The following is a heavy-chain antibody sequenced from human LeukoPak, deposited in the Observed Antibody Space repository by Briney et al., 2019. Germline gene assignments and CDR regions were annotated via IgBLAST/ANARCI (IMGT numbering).Heavy chain of an antibody. CDR3: ARGPLGWGHYYFMYG. Sequence: SETLSLTCAVYGGSFSGYHWTWVRQSPVKGLEWIGEITYSEDTKYNPSLESRSTISIDASKNQFSLRWSSLTVADSAVYYCARGPLGWGHYYFMYGWREGTTVIVSS. J-gene: IGHJ6*03. D-gene: IGHD1-26*01. V-gene: IGHV4-34*01. CDR2: ITYSEDT. CDR1: GGSFSGYH.